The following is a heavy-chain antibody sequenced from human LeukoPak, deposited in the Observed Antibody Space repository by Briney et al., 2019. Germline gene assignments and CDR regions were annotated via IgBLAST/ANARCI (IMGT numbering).Heavy chain of an antibody. Sequence: ASVKVSCKTSDYTFNSDGFTWVRQAPGKGLEWMGWINVRNGKIEYAHKFQGRVAMTRDTSTNTVYMDLRSLRPDDTAIYYCANRGVQLYDSWDQGTLVTVSS. V-gene: IGHV1-18*01. CDR2: INVRNGKI. CDR1: DYTFNSDG. D-gene: IGHD2-15*01. J-gene: IGHJ5*01. CDR3: ANRGVQLYDS.